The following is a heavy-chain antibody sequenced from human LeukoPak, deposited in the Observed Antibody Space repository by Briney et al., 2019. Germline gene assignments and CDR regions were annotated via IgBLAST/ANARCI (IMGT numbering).Heavy chain of an antibody. V-gene: IGHV3-48*01. CDR3: VRESSGDYVDLFDP. J-gene: IGHJ5*02. D-gene: IGHD4-17*01. Sequence: GGSLRLSCAASGFTFSSYGMNWVRQAPGKGLEWVSYISSSTSPIYCADSVKGQFTVSRDNAKNSLYLHMNSLRAEDTAVYYCVRESSGDYVDLFDPWGQGTQVTVSS. CDR1: GFTFSSYG. CDR2: ISSSTSPI.